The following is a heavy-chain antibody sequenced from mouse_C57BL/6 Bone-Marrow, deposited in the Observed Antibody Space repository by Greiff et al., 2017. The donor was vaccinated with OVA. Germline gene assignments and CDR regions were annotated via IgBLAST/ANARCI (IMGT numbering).Heavy chain of an antibody. CDR1: GYTFTNYW. D-gene: IGHD2-14*01. CDR2: IYPGGGYT. J-gene: IGHJ2*01. Sequence: VQLQESGAELVRPGTSVKMSCKASGYTFTNYWIGWAKQRPGHGLEWIGDIYPGGGYTNYNEKFKGKATLTADKSSSTAYMLFSSLTSEDSAIYYCARRNWYAAYYFDYWGQGTTLTVSS. CDR3: ARRNWYAAYYFDY. V-gene: IGHV1-63*01.